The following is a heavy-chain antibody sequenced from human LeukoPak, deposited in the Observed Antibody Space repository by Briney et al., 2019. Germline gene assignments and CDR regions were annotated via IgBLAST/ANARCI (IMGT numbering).Heavy chain of an antibody. J-gene: IGHJ4*02. D-gene: IGHD3-3*01. CDR1: GFTFGDYA. V-gene: IGHV3-49*04. Sequence: PGGSLRLSCTASGFTFGDYAMSWVRQAPGKGLEWVGFIRSKAYGGTTEYAASVKGRFTISRDDSKSIAYLQMNSLKTEDTAVYYCTSGTTTIFGVVTFDYWGQGTLVTVSS. CDR3: TSGTTTIFGVVTFDY. CDR2: IRSKAYGGTT.